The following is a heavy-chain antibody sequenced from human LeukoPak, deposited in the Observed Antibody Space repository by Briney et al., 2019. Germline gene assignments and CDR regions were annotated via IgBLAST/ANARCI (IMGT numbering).Heavy chain of an antibody. CDR2: IPFDGSNN. V-gene: IGHV3-30*02. J-gene: IGHJ6*03. CDR3: AKDGVLYYNSWDDYSPHYFYMDV. CDR1: GFIFSNYG. Sequence: SGGSLRLSCAASGFIFSNYGLHWVRQAPGKGLEWVAFIPFDGSNNYYADSVKGRFTISRDKSANMLYLQMNSLRAEDTAIYYCAKDGVLYYNSWDDYSPHYFYMDVWGKGTTVTVSS. D-gene: IGHD3-3*01.